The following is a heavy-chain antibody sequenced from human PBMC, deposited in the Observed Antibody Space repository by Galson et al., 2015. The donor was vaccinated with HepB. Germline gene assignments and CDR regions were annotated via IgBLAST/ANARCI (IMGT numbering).Heavy chain of an antibody. CDR3: AHSRTMVRGVISDAFDI. CDR1: GFSLSTYGVG. V-gene: IGHV2-5*02. CDR2: IYWDDDK. Sequence: PALVKPTQAVALTCTFSGFSLSTYGVGVGWIRQPPGKALEWLALIYWDDDKRYSPSLRSRLTITKDTSKNQVVLTMTNMDPVDTATYYCAHSRTMVRGVISDAFDIWGQGTMVTVSS. J-gene: IGHJ3*02. D-gene: IGHD3-10*01.